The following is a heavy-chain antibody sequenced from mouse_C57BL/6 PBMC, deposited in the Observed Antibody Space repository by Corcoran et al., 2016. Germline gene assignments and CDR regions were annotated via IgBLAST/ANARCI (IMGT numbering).Heavy chain of an antibody. CDR2: INTYSGVP. D-gene: IGHD1-1*01. V-gene: IGHV9-3*01. CDR3: ARYLLWYFDV. CDR1: GYTFTTYG. Sequence: QIQLVQSGPELKKPGETVKISCKASGYTFTTYGMSWVKQAPGKGLKWMGWINTYSGVPTYADDFKGRFAFSLETSASTTYLQINNLKNEDTATDFCARYLLWYFDVWCTGTTVTVSS. J-gene: IGHJ1*03.